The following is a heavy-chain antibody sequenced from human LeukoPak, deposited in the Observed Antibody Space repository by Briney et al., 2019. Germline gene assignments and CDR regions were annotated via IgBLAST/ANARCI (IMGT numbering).Heavy chain of an antibody. J-gene: IGHJ4*02. CDR1: GFAFSTHV. D-gene: IGHD6-19*01. V-gene: IGHV3-23*01. CDR3: VKETNSGWYDY. CDR2: INGRGDSR. Sequence: QSGGSLRLSCAASGFAFSTHVMAWVRQAPGRGLEWVSGINGRGDSRHYADSVRGRFTISRDNSNNTLQLQMNSLRVEDTAVYYCVKETNSGWYDYWGQGRMVSVSS.